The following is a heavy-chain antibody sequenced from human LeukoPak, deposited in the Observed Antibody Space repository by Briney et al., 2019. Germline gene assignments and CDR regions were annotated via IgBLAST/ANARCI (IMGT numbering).Heavy chain of an antibody. CDR1: GGSISSSSYY. CDR2: IYYSGST. CDR3: ASRASIGAYNWFDP. Sequence: SETLSLTCTVSGGSISSSSYYWGWIRQPPGKGLEWIGSIYYSGSTYYNPSLKSRVTISVDTSKNQFSLKLSSVTAADTAVYYCASRASIGAYNWFDPWGQGTLVTVSS. V-gene: IGHV4-39*01. J-gene: IGHJ5*02. D-gene: IGHD5-24*01.